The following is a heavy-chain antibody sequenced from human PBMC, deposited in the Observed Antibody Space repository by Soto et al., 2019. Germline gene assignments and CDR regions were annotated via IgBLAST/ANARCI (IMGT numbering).Heavy chain of an antibody. V-gene: IGHV4-4*02. D-gene: IGHD2-15*01. CDR3: ARGIFTNSHGMDV. CDR1: GGSITSNAW. CDR2: RYHSGST. Sequence: QVQLQESGPGLVKPSGTLSLTCAVSGGSITSNAWWSWVRQPPGKGLEWIGERYHSGSTNYNPSHXXRXXISVDESKNQFSLRLSSVTAADTAIYYCARGIFTNSHGMDVWGQGTTVTVSS. J-gene: IGHJ6*02.